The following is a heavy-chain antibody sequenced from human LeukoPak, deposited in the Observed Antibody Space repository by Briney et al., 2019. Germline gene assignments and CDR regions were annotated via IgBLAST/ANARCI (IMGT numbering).Heavy chain of an antibody. CDR2: IYYSGST. CDR1: GGSISSGGYC. CDR3: AREGRDGYNLVDY. Sequence: SETLSLTCTVSGGSISSGGYCWSWIRQHPGKGLEWIGYIYYSGSTYYNPSLKSRVSISVDKSKNQFSLKLCSVTAADTAVYYCAREGRDGYNLVDYWGQGTLVTVSS. V-gene: IGHV4-31*03. J-gene: IGHJ4*02. D-gene: IGHD5-24*01.